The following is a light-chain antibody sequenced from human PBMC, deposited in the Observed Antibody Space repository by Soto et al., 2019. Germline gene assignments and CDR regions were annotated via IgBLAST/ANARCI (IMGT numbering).Light chain of an antibody. CDR3: SSYASTSTAV. CDR1: SSAVGAYNY. J-gene: IGLJ1*01. Sequence: QSALTQPASVSGSPGQSITISCTGTSSAVGAYNYVSWYQHHPVKAPKLMISGVSDRPSGVSSRFSGSKSGNTASLTISGLQADDETDYYCSSYASTSTAVFGTGTKLTVL. CDR2: GVS. V-gene: IGLV2-14*01.